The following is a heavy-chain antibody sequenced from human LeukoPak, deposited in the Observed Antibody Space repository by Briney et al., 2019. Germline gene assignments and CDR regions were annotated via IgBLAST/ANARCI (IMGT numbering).Heavy chain of an antibody. Sequence: SETLPLTCAVYGGSFSGYYWSWIRQPPGKGLEWMWEINHSGSTNYNPSLKSRVTISVDTSKNQFSLKLSSVTAADTAVYYCARSYGDYVWFSAFDIWGQGTMVTVSS. J-gene: IGHJ3*02. CDR2: INHSGST. CDR3: ARSYGDYVWFSAFDI. D-gene: IGHD4-17*01. CDR1: GGSFSGYY. V-gene: IGHV4-34*01.